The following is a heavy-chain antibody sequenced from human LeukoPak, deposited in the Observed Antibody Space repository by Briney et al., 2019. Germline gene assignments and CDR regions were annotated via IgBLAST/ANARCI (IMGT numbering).Heavy chain of an antibody. D-gene: IGHD3-22*01. J-gene: IGHJ4*02. Sequence: GGSLRLSCAASGFIFNDFYMSWMRQAPGKGLEWLCFISGSGTSVYFANSVKGRFTISRDNVKNSVFLQMSSLRVEDTAVYYCAKEPPVIALFDYWGQGTLVTVSS. V-gene: IGHV3-11*01. CDR3: AKEPPVIALFDY. CDR2: ISGSGTSV. CDR1: GFIFNDFY.